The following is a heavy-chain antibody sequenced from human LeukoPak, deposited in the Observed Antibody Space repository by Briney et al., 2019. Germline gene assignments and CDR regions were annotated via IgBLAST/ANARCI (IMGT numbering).Heavy chain of an antibody. J-gene: IGHJ4*02. CDR1: GYTFTGYY. V-gene: IGHV1-2*02. D-gene: IGHD3-22*01. CDR2: INPNSGGT. CDR3: ARVGYYYDSSGYYIGY. Sequence: ASVKVSCKASGYTFTGYYMHWARQAPGQGLEWMGWINPNSGGTNYAQKFQGRVTMTRDTSISTAYMELSRLRSDDTAVYYCARVGYYYDSSGYYIGYWGQGTLVTVSS.